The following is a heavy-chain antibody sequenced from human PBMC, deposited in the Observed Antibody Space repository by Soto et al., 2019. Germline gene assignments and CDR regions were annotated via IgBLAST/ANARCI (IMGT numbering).Heavy chain of an antibody. D-gene: IGHD5-12*01. V-gene: IGHV3-23*01. CDR2: ISGSGGST. J-gene: IGHJ4*02. CDR3: AKDIVATIRYYFDY. Sequence: GGSLRLSCAASGFTFSSYAMSWVRQAPGKGLEWVSAISGSGGSTYYADSVKGRFTISRDNSKKTLYLQMNSLRAEDTAVYYCAKDIVATIRYYFDYWGQGTLVTVSS. CDR1: GFTFSSYA.